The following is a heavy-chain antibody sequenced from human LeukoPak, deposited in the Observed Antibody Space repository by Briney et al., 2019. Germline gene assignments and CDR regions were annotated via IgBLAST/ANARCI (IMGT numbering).Heavy chain of an antibody. Sequence: GRSLRLSCAASGFTFSSYAMHWVRRAPGKGLEWVAVISYDGSNKYYADSVKGRFTISRDNSKNTLYLQMNSLRAEDTAVYYCARDWEGNYFDYWGQGTLVTVSS. CDR2: ISYDGSNK. V-gene: IGHV3-30*04. CDR3: ARDWEGNYFDY. CDR1: GFTFSSYA. J-gene: IGHJ4*02. D-gene: IGHD1-26*01.